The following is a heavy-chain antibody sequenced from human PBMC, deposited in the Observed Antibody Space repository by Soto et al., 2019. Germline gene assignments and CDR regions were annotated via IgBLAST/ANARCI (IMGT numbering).Heavy chain of an antibody. CDR3: AKGDCSAGSCSFDN. Sequence: GGSLRLSCAASGFTLDDYAMHWVRQAPGKGLEWVSGISWNSGKIGYADSVKGRFTISRDNAKNSLYLQMNSLRAEDTALYFCAKGDCSAGSCSFDNWGQGTLVTVSS. D-gene: IGHD2-15*01. V-gene: IGHV3-9*01. J-gene: IGHJ4*02. CDR1: GFTLDDYA. CDR2: ISWNSGKI.